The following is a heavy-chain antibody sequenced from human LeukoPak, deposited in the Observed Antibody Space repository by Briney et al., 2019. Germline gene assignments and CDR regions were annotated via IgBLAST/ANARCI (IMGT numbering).Heavy chain of an antibody. CDR2: IYYSGST. V-gene: IGHV4-59*08. J-gene: IGHJ4*02. Sequence: SETLSLTCTVSGGSISSYYWSWIRQPPGKGLEWIGYIYYSGSTNYNPSLKSRVTISVDTSKNQFSLKLSSVTAADTAVYYCARQDSSGYYYANWGQGTLVTVSS. CDR1: GGSISSYY. D-gene: IGHD3-22*01. CDR3: ARQDSSGYYYAN.